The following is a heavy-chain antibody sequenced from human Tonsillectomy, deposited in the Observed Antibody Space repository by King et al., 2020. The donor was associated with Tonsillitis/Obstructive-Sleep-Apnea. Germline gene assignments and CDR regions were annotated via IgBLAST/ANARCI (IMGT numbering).Heavy chain of an antibody. Sequence: VQLVESGGGLVQPGGSLRLSLAASGFTFSSYWQSWVRQAPGKGLEWVANINQSRREKCYVVSVKCRFTISRTNAKNALYVQTNSLRAEDTAVYYCARARGSYSLDYWGQGTLVTVSS. D-gene: IGHD1-26*01. CDR1: GFTFSSYW. CDR2: INQSRREK. CDR3: ARARGSYSLDY. J-gene: IGHJ4*02. V-gene: IGHV3-7*04.